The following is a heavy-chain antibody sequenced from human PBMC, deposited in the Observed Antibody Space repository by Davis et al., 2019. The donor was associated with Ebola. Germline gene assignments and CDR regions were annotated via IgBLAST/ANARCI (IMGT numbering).Heavy chain of an antibody. V-gene: IGHV1-46*01. CDR1: GYTFTSYY. J-gene: IGHJ4*02. CDR3: ARDYGDYAFDY. D-gene: IGHD4-17*01. Sequence: AASVKVSCKASGYTFTSYYMHWVRQAPGQGLEWMGIINPSGGSTSYAQKFQGRVTMTRDTSTSTVYMELSSLRFEDTAVYYCARDYGDYAFDYWGQGTLVTVSS. CDR2: INPSGGST.